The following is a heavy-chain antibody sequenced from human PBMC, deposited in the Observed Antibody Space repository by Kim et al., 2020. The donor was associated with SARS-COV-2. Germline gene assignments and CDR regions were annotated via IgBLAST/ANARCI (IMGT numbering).Heavy chain of an antibody. Sequence: YAESVKRRFTISRDNSKNTLYLQMNSLRAEDTAVYYCARATSGSYYYGMDVWGQGTTVTVSS. V-gene: IGHV3-30*01. J-gene: IGHJ6*02. D-gene: IGHD3-10*01. CDR3: ARATSGSYYYGMDV.